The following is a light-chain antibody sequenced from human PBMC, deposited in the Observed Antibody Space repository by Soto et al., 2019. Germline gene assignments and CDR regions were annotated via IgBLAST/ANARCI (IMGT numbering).Light chain of an antibody. CDR2: AAS. CDR3: LQDHTYPFT. CDR1: QAIGND. J-gene: IGKJ3*01. V-gene: IGKV1-6*01. Sequence: AIQMTQSPSSLSASVGDRVTITCRASQAIGNDLGWYQQKPGKAPKLLIYAASSLQIRVPSRFTGSGSGTVFTLTISDLQPEDFATYYCLQDHTYPFTFGPGTTVDIK.